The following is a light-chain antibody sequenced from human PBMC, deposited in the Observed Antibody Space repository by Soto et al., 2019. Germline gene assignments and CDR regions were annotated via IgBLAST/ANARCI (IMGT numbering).Light chain of an antibody. Sequence: DIQLTQSPSFLSESVGDRVNITCQASQAISSYLACFQQRPGKAPKVLIYAASPLQSGVPSRFSGSGSGTEFTLTISSRQREDLATDFCHQLNRHPWTFGEVTKVEIK. CDR2: AAS. V-gene: IGKV1-9*01. CDR1: QAISSY. J-gene: IGKJ1*01. CDR3: HQLNRHPWT.